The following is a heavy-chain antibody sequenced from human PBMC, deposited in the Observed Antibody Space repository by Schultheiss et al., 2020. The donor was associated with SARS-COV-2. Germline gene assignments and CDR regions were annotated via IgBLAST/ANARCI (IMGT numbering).Heavy chain of an antibody. CDR3: ARCYYYDSSGYPSELDSAFDI. J-gene: IGHJ3*02. D-gene: IGHD3-22*01. CDR1: GGTFSSYA. V-gene: IGHV1-69*01. CDR2: IIPIFGTA. Sequence: KISCKASGGTFSSYAISWVRQAPGQGLEWMGGIIPIFGTANYAQKFQGRVTITADESTSTAYMELSSLRSEDTAVYYCARCYYYDSSGYPSELDSAFDIWGQGTMVTVSS.